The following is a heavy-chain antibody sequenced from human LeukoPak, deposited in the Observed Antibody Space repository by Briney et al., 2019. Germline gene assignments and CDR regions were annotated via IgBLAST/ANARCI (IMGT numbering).Heavy chain of an antibody. D-gene: IGHD6-19*01. Sequence: GGSLRLSCAASGVTFDVYGMSWGRDAPEEGLEWGSGIYWNGGSTGYADSVRGAFTISRDNARSTLYLQMSSRRAEDTALYHCARGGYSSGWSGDYYYYYGMDVWGQGTTVTVSS. CDR2: IYWNGGST. V-gene: IGHV3-20*01. CDR1: GVTFDVYG. J-gene: IGHJ6*02. CDR3: ARGGYSSGWSGDYYYYYGMDV.